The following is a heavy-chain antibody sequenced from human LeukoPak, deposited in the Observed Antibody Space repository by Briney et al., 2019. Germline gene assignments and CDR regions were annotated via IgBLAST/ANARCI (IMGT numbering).Heavy chain of an antibody. CDR2: IYTSGST. CDR3: ARRFGDPFDY. CDR1: GGSISSATYY. Sequence: SETLSLTCTVSGGSISSATYYWTWIRQPAGKGLEWIGRIYTSGSTNYNPSLKSRVTISVDTSKNQFSLKLSSVTAADTAVYYCARRFGDPFDYWGQGTLVTVSS. J-gene: IGHJ4*02. D-gene: IGHD3-10*01. V-gene: IGHV4-61*02.